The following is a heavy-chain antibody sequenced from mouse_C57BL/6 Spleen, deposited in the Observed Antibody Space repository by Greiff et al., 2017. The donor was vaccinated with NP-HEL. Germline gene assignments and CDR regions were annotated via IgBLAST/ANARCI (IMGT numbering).Heavy chain of an antibody. CDR1: GYTFTDYY. CDR3: ARTRYPLWYFDV. Sequence: VQLQQSGPELVKPGASVKISCKASGYTFTDYYMNWVKQSHGKSLEWIGDINPNNGGTSYNQKFKGKATLTVDKSSSTAYMELRSLTSEDSAVYYCARTRYPLWYFDVWGTGTTVTVSS. CDR2: INPNNGGT. J-gene: IGHJ1*03. V-gene: IGHV1-26*01. D-gene: IGHD2-14*01.